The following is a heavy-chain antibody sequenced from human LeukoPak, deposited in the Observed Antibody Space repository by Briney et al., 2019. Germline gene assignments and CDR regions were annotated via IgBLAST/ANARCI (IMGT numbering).Heavy chain of an antibody. J-gene: IGHJ4*02. CDR3: ARLSGDSSSSRGFDY. Sequence: SEILSLTCTVSGGSISSSSYYWTWIRQPAGKGLEWIVRIYTSGSTNYNPSLKSRVAMSVDTSKNQFSLKLSSVTAADTAVYYCARLSGDSSSSRGFDYWGQGTLVTVSS. D-gene: IGHD2-2*01. CDR2: IYTSGST. CDR1: GGSISSSSYY. V-gene: IGHV4-61*02.